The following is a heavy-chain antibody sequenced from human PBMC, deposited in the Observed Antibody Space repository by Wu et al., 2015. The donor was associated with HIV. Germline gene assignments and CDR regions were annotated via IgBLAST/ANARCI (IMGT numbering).Heavy chain of an antibody. V-gene: IGHV1-3*02. D-gene: IGHD1-26*01. CDR2: SNGGNGKT. CDR1: GYTFTSYD. J-gene: IGHJ3*02. CDR3: ARGGYYDDTFDI. Sequence: QVQLVQSGAEVKKPGASVKVSCKASGYTFTSYDINWVRQATGQRLEWMGWSNGGNGKTRYSQEFQGRLTITRDTSASTVYMELSSLRSEDMALYYCARGGYYDDTFDIWGQGTMVTVSS.